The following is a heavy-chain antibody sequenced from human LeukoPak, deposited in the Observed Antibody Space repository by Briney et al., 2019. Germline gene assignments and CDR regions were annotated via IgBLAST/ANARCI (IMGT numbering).Heavy chain of an antibody. V-gene: IGHV4-39*01. CDR3: ARRGTAGLDY. CDR2: IYYSGST. CDR1: GGSISSGDYY. Sequence: SQTLSLTCTVSGGSISSGDYYWSWIRQPPGKGLEWIASIYYSGSTYYNPSLKSRVIISVDTSKNQFSLKLNSVTAAVTAVYYCARRGTAGLDYWGQGTLVTVSS. J-gene: IGHJ4*02.